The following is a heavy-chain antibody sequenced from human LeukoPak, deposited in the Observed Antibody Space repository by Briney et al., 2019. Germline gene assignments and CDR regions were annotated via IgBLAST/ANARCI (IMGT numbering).Heavy chain of an antibody. CDR3: ASDYDYGDYEDY. CDR2: ISWKSGSI. J-gene: IGHJ4*02. V-gene: IGHV3-9*01. CDR1: GFTFDDYA. Sequence: GRSLRLSCAASGFTFDDYAMHWVRQAPGKGLEWVSGISWKSGSIGYAGSVKGRFTISRDNAKNSLYLQMNSLRAEDTAVYYCASDYDYGDYEDYWGQGTLVTVS. D-gene: IGHD4-17*01.